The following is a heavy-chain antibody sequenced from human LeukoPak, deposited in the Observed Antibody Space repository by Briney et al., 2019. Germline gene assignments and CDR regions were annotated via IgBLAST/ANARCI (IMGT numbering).Heavy chain of an antibody. CDR1: GFTFSSFA. D-gene: IGHD3-9*01. Sequence: GGSLRLSCAASGFTFSSFAMSWVRQAPGKGLEWVSAISGSGDNTHYADSVKGRFTISRDNSKNTLYLQMNTLRAEDTAVYYCAKDTMFYDILTGYPHFDYWGQGALVTVSS. J-gene: IGHJ4*02. V-gene: IGHV3-23*01. CDR2: ISGSGDNT. CDR3: AKDTMFYDILTGYPHFDY.